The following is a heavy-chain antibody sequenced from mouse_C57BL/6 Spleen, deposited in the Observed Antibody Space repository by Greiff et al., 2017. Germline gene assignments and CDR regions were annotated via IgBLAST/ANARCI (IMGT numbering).Heavy chain of an antibody. J-gene: IGHJ2*01. CDR1: GFTFSSYA. CDR3: ARDSNFCFDY. D-gene: IGHD2-5*01. CDR2: ISDGGSYT. V-gene: IGHV5-4*01. Sequence: EVHLVESGGGLVKPGGSLKLSCAASGFTFSSYAMSWVRQTPEKRLEWVATISDGGSYTYYPDNVKGRFTISRDNAKNNLYLQMSHLKSEDTAMYYCARDSNFCFDYWGQGTTLTVSS.